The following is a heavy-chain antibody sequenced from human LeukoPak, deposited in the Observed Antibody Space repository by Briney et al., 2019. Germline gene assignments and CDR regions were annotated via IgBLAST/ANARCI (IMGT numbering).Heavy chain of an antibody. V-gene: IGHV3-30*18. CDR2: ISYDGSNK. CDR3: AKGGYGVQLWLTFDY. D-gene: IGHD5-18*01. Sequence: GGSLRLSCAASGFTFSSYGMHWVCQAPGKGLEWVAVISYDGSNKYYADSVKGRFTISRDNSKNTLYLQMNSLRAEDTAVYYCAKGGYGVQLWLTFDYWGQGTLVTVSS. CDR1: GFTFSSYG. J-gene: IGHJ4*02.